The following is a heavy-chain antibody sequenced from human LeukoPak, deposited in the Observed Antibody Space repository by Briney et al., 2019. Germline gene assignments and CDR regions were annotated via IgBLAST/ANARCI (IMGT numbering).Heavy chain of an antibody. CDR1: GYTFTSYG. CDR2: ISAYNGNT. D-gene: IGHD3-10*01. J-gene: IGHJ4*02. V-gene: IGHV1-18*01. CDR3: ARDRRGGSGSYRRFDY. Sequence: ASVKVSCKASGYTFTSYGISWVRQAPGQGLEWMGWISAYNGNTNYAQKLQGRVTMTPDTSTSTAYMELRSLRSDDTAVYYCARDRRGGSGSYRRFDYWGQGTLVTVSS.